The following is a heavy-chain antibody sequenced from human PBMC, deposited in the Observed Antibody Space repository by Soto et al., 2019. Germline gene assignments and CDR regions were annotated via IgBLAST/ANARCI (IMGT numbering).Heavy chain of an antibody. D-gene: IGHD1-26*01. CDR1: GGSISSGGYY. J-gene: IGHJ2*01. CDR2: IYYSGST. CDR3: ARGGLDLHWYFDL. V-gene: IGHV4-31*01. Sequence: QVQLQESGPGLVKPSQTLSLTCTVSGGSISSGGYYWSWIRQHPGKGLEWIGYIYYSGSTYYNPSLKSQVTISVDTSKNQFSLKLSSVTAADTAVYYCARGGLDLHWYFDLWGRGTLVTVSS.